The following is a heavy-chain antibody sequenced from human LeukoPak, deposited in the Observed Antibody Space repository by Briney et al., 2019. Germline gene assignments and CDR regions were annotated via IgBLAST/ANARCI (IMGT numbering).Heavy chain of an antibody. V-gene: IGHV1-69*13. CDR1: GGTFSSYA. CDR2: IIPIFGTA. D-gene: IGHD5-18*01. J-gene: IGHJ5*02. CDR3: ARDQGYSLYWFDP. Sequence: RASVKVSCKASGGTFSSYAISWVRQAPGQGLEWMGGIIPIFGTANYAQKFQGRVTITADESTSTAYMELSSLRSEDTAVYYCARDQGYSLYWFDPWGQGNLVTVSS.